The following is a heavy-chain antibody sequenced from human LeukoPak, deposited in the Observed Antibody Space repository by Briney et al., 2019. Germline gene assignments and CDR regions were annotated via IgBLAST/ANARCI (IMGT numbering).Heavy chain of an antibody. CDR1: GFTFNTYY. J-gene: IGHJ4*02. D-gene: IGHD2-21*02. Sequence: GGSLRLSCVASGFTFNTYYMHWVRKAPGEGLVWVSFINADGTITKYADSVKGRFTISRDNAKSTVYLQMNGLRVEDTAMYYCVRLAVTDTNYWGQGSLVTVSS. CDR3: VRLAVTDTNY. V-gene: IGHV3-74*01. CDR2: INADGTIT.